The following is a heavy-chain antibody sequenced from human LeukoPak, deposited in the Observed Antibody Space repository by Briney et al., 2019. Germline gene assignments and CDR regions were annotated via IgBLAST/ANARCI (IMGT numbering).Heavy chain of an antibody. V-gene: IGHV3-48*04. D-gene: IGHD6-13*01. CDR3: AISPSIAAAGTKEPYDY. CDR1: GFTFSSYS. Sequence: GGSLRLSCAASGFTFSSYSMNWVRQAPGKGLEWVSYISSSSSTIYYADSVKGRFTISRDNAKNSLYLQMNSLRAEDTAVYYCAISPSIAAAGTKEPYDYWGQGTLVTVSS. J-gene: IGHJ4*02. CDR2: ISSSSSTI.